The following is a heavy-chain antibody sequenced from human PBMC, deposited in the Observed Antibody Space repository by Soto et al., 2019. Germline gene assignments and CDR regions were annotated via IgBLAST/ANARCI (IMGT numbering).Heavy chain of an antibody. Sequence: PGGSLRLSCAASGFTFSTYDMIWVRQAPGKGLEWVSDIRGRGNSAFYADSVKGRFTISRDNSNNTLYLQMNNLRADDTAVYYCAREETVAGTNYFDFWGQGTLVTVYS. J-gene: IGHJ4*02. CDR2: IRGRGNSA. D-gene: IGHD6-19*01. V-gene: IGHV3-23*01. CDR1: GFTFSTYD. CDR3: AREETVAGTNYFDF.